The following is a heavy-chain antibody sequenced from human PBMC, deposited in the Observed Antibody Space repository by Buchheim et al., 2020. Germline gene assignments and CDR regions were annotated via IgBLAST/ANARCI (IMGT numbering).Heavy chain of an antibody. J-gene: IGHJ4*02. V-gene: IGHV3-74*01. CDR3: ARGAGESSGWYSF. Sequence: EVQLVESGGGLVQPGGSLRLSCAASGFTFSYYWMHWVRQTPGKGLVWVSRITSDGSSTNYADSVKGRFTLSRDNPKNTLYLQMNSLRAEDTAVYFCARGAGESSGWYSFWGQGTL. CDR1: GFTFSYYW. D-gene: IGHD6-19*01. CDR2: ITSDGSST.